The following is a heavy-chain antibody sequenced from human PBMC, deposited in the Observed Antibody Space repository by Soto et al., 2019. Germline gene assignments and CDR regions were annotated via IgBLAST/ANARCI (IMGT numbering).Heavy chain of an antibody. CDR1: GGSIRSSDYY. V-gene: IGHV4-30-4*01. CDR2: VYYSGST. D-gene: IGHD2-15*01. CDR3: ARVRGYYWSGGNCLPDY. J-gene: IGHJ4*01. Sequence: SETLSLTRSVSGGSIRSSDYYWSWSRQPPGKGLEWIGYVYYSGSTYYNPSLKSRLNISVDTSKNQFSLKLSSVTAADTAMYYCARVRGYYWSGGNCLPDYWGHGTRVTVSS.